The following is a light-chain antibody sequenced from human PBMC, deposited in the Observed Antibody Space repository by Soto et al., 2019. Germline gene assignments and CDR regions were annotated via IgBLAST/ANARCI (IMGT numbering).Light chain of an antibody. Sequence: DIQLTQSPSFLSASVGDSVTITCQASQDISNSLNWYHQRPGKAPKLLISDASSLQGGVPSRYRGSGAGTKFVLTITSLQPEDIGSYYCQQYEDVPTFGQGTKVGVK. CDR2: DAS. CDR3: QQYEDVPT. J-gene: IGKJ2*01. V-gene: IGKV1-33*01. CDR1: QDISNS.